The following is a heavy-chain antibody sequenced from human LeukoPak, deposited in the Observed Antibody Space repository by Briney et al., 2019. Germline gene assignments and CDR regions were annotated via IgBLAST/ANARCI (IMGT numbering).Heavy chain of an antibody. J-gene: IGHJ4*02. Sequence: SETLSLTCAVYGGSFSGYYWSWIRQPPGKGLEWIGEINHSGSTNYNPSLKSRVTISVDTSKNQFSLKLSSVTAADTAVYYCARIVVDPAKTDYWGQGTLVTVSS. D-gene: IGHD2-15*01. V-gene: IGHV4-34*01. CDR1: GGSFSGYY. CDR2: INHSGST. CDR3: ARIVVDPAKTDY.